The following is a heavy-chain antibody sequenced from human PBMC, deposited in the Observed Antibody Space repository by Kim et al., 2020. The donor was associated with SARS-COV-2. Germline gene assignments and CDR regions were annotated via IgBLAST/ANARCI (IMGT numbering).Heavy chain of an antibody. V-gene: IGHV4-39*01. D-gene: IGHD2-15*01. CDR2: IYYSGTT. CDR3: ARRGCSSGNCWVNY. CDR1: GDSISSSGYY. J-gene: IGHJ4*01. Sequence: SETLSLTCTVSGDSISSSGYYWGWIRQPPGKGLEWIGSIYYSGTTYYTPSFKSRVTISVDTSKNQFSLKLSSVAATDTAMYYCARRGCSSGNCWVNYWG.